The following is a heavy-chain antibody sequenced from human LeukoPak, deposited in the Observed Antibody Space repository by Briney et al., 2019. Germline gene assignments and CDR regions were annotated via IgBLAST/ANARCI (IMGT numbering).Heavy chain of an antibody. Sequence: ASVKVSCKASGYTFTSYAMHWVRQAPGQRLEWMGWINAGNGNTKYSQKFQGRVTMTRDTSISTAYMELSRLRSDDTAAYYCASSIVVVPAAPFDYWGQGTLVTVSS. D-gene: IGHD2-2*01. J-gene: IGHJ4*02. CDR1: GYTFTSYA. CDR2: INAGNGNT. V-gene: IGHV1-3*01. CDR3: ASSIVVVPAAPFDY.